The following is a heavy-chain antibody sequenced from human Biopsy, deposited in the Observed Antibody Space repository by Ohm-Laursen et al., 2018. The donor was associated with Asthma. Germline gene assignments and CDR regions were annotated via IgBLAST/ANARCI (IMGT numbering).Heavy chain of an antibody. CDR2: ISWNSGSI. Sequence: SLRLSCAAPGFTFDDYAMHWVRQAPGRGLEWVSGISWNSGSIGYADSVKGRFTISRDNAKNSLYLQMNSLRAEDTALYYCAKGEWELLEANFDYWGQGTLVTVSS. CDR3: AKGEWELLEANFDY. D-gene: IGHD1-26*01. CDR1: GFTFDDYA. V-gene: IGHV3-9*01. J-gene: IGHJ4*02.